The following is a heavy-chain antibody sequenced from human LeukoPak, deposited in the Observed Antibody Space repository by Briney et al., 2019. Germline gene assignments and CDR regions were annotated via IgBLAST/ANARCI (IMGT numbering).Heavy chain of an antibody. CDR3: ARDGGYCSSTNCYLGV. Sequence: GGSLRLSCAASGFTVSSNYMGWVRQAPGKGLEWVSVIYSGGDTYYADSVKGRFTISRDNSKNMIYLEMSSLKAEDTAVYYCARDGGYCSSTNCYLGVWGQGTMVTVSS. V-gene: IGHV3-66*01. CDR1: GFTVSSNY. J-gene: IGHJ3*01. CDR2: IYSGGDT. D-gene: IGHD2-2*01.